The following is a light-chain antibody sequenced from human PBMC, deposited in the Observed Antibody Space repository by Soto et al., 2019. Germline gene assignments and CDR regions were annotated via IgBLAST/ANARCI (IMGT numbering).Light chain of an antibody. V-gene: IGKV1-33*01. Sequence: DIPMTQSPSSLSASVGDRVTITCQASQAISNYLNWYQQKPGKAPKLLIYDASNLETGVPSRFSGSGSGTDFTFTISSLQPEDIATYYCQQNDNLPPTFGQGTKLEIK. CDR1: QAISNY. CDR3: QQNDNLPPT. J-gene: IGKJ2*01. CDR2: DAS.